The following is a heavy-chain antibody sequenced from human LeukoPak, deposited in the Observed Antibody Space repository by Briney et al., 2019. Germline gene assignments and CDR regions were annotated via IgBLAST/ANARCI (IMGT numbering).Heavy chain of an antibody. D-gene: IGHD5-12*01. CDR3: ARGRGYSGYDESYPFDY. Sequence: GGPLRLSCAASGFAVISNYINWARQPPGKGLDCLSVFYSGGSTDYADSVKGRFTMSRDNSKNTLYLQMNSLRAEDTAVYYCARGRGYSGYDESYPFDYWGQGTLVTVSS. CDR2: FYSGGST. V-gene: IGHV3-66*01. J-gene: IGHJ4*02. CDR1: GFAVISNY.